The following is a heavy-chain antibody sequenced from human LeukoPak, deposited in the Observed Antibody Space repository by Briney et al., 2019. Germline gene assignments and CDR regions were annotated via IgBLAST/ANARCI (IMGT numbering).Heavy chain of an antibody. D-gene: IGHD6-19*01. CDR1: GGSFSGYY. CDR3: ARGRYSTGWYGFDY. V-gene: IGHV4-34*01. Sequence: PSEPLSLTCAVYGGSFSGYYWSWIRQPPGKGLEWIGEIHHGGSTNHNPALKSRVTISVDTSNNQFSLKLSSVTAADTAVYYCARGRYSTGWYGFDYWGQGTLVTVSS. CDR2: IHHGGST. J-gene: IGHJ4*02.